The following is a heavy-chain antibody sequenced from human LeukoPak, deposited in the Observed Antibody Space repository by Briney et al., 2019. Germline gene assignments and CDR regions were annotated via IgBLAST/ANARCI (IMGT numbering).Heavy chain of an antibody. D-gene: IGHD2-21*02. V-gene: IGHV3-21*04. CDR1: GFTFSSYW. CDR3: AKAAGPVVTAYFDY. J-gene: IGHJ4*02. Sequence: GSLRLSCAASGFTFSSYWMNWVRQAPGKGLEWVSSISSSSSYIYYADSVKGRFTISRDNAKNSLYLQMNSLRAEDTALYYCAKAAGPVVTAYFDYWGQGTLVTVSS. CDR2: ISSSSSYI.